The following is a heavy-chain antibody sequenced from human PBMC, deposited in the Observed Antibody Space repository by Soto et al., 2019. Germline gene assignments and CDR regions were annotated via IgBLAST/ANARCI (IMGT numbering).Heavy chain of an antibody. V-gene: IGHV2-5*02. Sequence: QITLKKSGPTLVKPTQTLTLTCTFSGFSLSTTRVAVGWIRQPPGKALEWLALIYWDDDKRYSPFLKSRLTITKYTSKNQVVLTMSNMDPVDTATYYCAHSVVAGLGYYFDYWGQGTLVTVSS. CDR3: AHSVVAGLGYYFDY. D-gene: IGHD6-19*01. J-gene: IGHJ4*02. CDR1: GFSLSTTRVA. CDR2: IYWDDDK.